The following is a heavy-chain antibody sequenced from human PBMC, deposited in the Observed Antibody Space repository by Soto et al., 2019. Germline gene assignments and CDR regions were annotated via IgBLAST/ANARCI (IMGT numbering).Heavy chain of an antibody. D-gene: IGHD3-3*01. V-gene: IGHV3-15*01. J-gene: IGHJ4*02. CDR2: ISYDGGTT. CDR1: GFTFSSYA. Sequence: GGSLRLSCAASGFTFSSYAMHWVRQAPGKGLEWVAVISYDGGTTDYAAPVKGRFTISRDDSKNTLYLQMNSLKTEDTAVYYCTTEKRITIFGVVSHFDYWGQGTLVTVSS. CDR3: TTEKRITIFGVVSHFDY.